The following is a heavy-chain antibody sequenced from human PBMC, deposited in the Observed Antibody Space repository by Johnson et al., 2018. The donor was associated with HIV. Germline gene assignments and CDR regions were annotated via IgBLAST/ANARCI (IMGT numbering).Heavy chain of an antibody. CDR2: TNSDGSST. J-gene: IGHJ3*02. V-gene: IGHV3-20*04. D-gene: IGHD3-10*01. Sequence: MQLVESGGGVVRPGGSLRLSCAASGFTFDDYGMSWVRQAPGKGLEWVSRTNSDGSSTSYADSVKGRFTISRDNAKNTLYLQMDSLGAEDTAVYYCARVQLLADDVFNIWGQGTMVTVSS. CDR3: ARVQLLADDVFNI. CDR1: GFTFDDYG.